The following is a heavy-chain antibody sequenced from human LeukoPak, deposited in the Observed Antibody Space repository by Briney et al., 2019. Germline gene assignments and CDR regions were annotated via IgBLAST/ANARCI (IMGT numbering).Heavy chain of an antibody. V-gene: IGHV3-23*01. CDR2: ISGTGGRT. D-gene: IGHD2-15*01. CDR3: AKSGVLAAIGDYFDY. CDR1: GFTFSSYA. Sequence: GGSLRLSCAASGFTFSSYAMSWVRQAPGKGLEWVSVISGTGGRTYYADSVKGRFTISRDNSKNTLYLQMNSLRAEDTAVYYCAKSGVLAAIGDYFDYWGQRTLVTVSS. J-gene: IGHJ4*02.